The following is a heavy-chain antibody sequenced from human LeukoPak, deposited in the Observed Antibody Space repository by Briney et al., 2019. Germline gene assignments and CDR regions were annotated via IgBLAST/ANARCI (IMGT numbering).Heavy chain of an antibody. CDR3: ARDFGYCSSTSCQTFDY. D-gene: IGHD2-2*03. J-gene: IGHJ4*02. CDR2: INANSGGT. Sequence: GASVKVSCKASGSTFTGYYMHWVRQAPGEGLGWMGWINANSGGTNYAQKFPGRVTMTRDTSISTAYMELSRLRADDTAVYYCARDFGYCSSTSCQTFDYWGQGTLVTVSS. V-gene: IGHV1-2*02. CDR1: GSTFTGYY.